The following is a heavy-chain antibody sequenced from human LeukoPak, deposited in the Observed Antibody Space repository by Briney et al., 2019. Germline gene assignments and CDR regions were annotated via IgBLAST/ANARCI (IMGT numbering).Heavy chain of an antibody. V-gene: IGHV3-23*01. CDR1: GFTFSSYA. CDR3: AKKGGYSYGYQYFHH. Sequence: GGSLRLSCAASGFTFSSYAMSWVRQAPGKGPEWVSVISGSGANTYYADSVKGRFTISRDNSKNTLYLQMNSLRAEDTAVYYCAKKGGYSYGYQYFHHWGQGTLVTVSS. D-gene: IGHD5-18*01. CDR2: ISGSGANT. J-gene: IGHJ1*01.